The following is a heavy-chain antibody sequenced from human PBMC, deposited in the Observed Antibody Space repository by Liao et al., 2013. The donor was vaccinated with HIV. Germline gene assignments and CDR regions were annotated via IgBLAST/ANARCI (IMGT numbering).Heavy chain of an antibody. CDR3: ARDGEATIWGGIDY. D-gene: IGHD5-12*01. V-gene: IGHV4-61*02. J-gene: IGHJ4*02. CDR2: IHASGST. CDR1: GDSMSSGSFY. Sequence: QVQLQESGPGPVKPSQTLSLTCTVSGDSMSSGSFYWSWIRQPAGKGLEWIGRIHASGSTNYNPSLKSRVTISVDTSKNQFSLRLSSVTAADTAVYYCARDGEATIWGGIDYWGQGTLVTVSS.